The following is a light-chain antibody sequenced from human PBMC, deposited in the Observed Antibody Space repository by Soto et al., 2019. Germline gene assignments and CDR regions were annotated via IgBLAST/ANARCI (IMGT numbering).Light chain of an antibody. CDR2: EVS. CDR3: RSYTSSSTLV. J-gene: IGLJ1*01. Sequence: QSALTQPASVSGSPGQSITISCTGTSSDVGGYNYVSWYQQHPGKAPKLMIYEVSNRPSGVSNRFSCSKSGNTASLTVSGLQAEDEADYYCRSYTSSSTLVFGTGTKLTVL. V-gene: IGLV2-14*01. CDR1: SSDVGGYNY.